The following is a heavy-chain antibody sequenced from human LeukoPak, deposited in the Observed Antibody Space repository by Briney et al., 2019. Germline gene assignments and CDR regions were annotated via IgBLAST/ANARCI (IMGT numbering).Heavy chain of an antibody. V-gene: IGHV3-74*01. CDR1: GFTFSSYW. D-gene: IGHD3-10*01. J-gene: IGHJ3*02. CDR3: STGSGHAFDI. CDR2: INSDGSST. Sequence: GGSLRLSCAASGFTFSSYWMHWVRQVPGKGLVWVSRINSDGSSTSYADSVKGRFTTSRDNAKNTLYVQMNSPRAEDTAVYYCSTGSGHAFDIWGRGTMVTVSS.